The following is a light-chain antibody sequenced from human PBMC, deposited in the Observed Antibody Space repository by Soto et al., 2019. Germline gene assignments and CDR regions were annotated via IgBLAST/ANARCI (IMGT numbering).Light chain of an antibody. Sequence: DIQMTQSPSXXSASVGDSVTXXXRASQSVSRWLAWYQQKPGKAPKLLIYDASSLNSGVPSRFSGSQSGTEFTLTITSLLPDDFATYFCQQYSSYSLPTFGGGTKVDI. CDR3: QQYSSYSLPT. CDR2: DAS. J-gene: IGKJ4*01. CDR1: QSVSRW. V-gene: IGKV1-5*01.